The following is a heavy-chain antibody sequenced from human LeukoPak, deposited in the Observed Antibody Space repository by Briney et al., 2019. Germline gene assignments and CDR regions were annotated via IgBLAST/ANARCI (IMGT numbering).Heavy chain of an antibody. CDR3: AKSQGVAYTQIGDYYYGMDV. D-gene: IGHD3-3*01. Sequence: GGSLRLSYAASGFTFSSYAMSWVRQAPGKGLEWVSAISGSGGSTYYADSVKGRFTISRDNSKNTLYLQMNSLRAEDTAVYYCAKSQGVAYTQIGDYYYGMDVWGQGTTVTVSS. CDR1: GFTFSSYA. CDR2: ISGSGGST. J-gene: IGHJ6*02. V-gene: IGHV3-23*01.